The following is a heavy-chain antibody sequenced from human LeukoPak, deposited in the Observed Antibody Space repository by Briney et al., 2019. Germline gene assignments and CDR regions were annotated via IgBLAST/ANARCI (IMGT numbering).Heavy chain of an antibody. J-gene: IGHJ4*02. CDR1: GGSISSYY. Sequence: KSSETLSLTCTVSGGSISSYYWSWIRQPPGKGLEWIGYIYYSGSTNYNPSLKSRVTISVDTSKNQFSLKLTSVTAADTAVYYCARDRPGSSDLDYWGQGTLVTVSS. CDR3: ARDRPGSSDLDY. D-gene: IGHD1-14*01. CDR2: IYYSGST. V-gene: IGHV4-59*01.